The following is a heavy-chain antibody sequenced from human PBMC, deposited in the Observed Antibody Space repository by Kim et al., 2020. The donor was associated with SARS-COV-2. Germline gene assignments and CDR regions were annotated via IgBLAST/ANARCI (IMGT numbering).Heavy chain of an antibody. V-gene: IGHV3-11*01. D-gene: IGHD4-17*01. CDR3: ARTGGRTVTTIGL. J-gene: IGHJ5*02. Sequence: YAASVKGRFSNSRDNAKNSLYLQMNSLRADDTAVYYCARTGGRTVTTIGLWGQGTLVTVSS.